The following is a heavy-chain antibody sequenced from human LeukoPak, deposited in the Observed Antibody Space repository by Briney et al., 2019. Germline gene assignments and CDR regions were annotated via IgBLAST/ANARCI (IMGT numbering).Heavy chain of an antibody. CDR2: IIPIFGTA. D-gene: IGHD3-10*01. V-gene: IGHV1-69*06. CDR1: GGTFSSYA. CDR3: ARVPLFGWAPYYYYYYMDV. J-gene: IGHJ6*03. Sequence: GASVKVSCKASGGTFSSYAISWVRQAPGQGLEWMGGIIPIFGTANYAQKFQGRVTITADKSTSTAYMELSSLRSEDTAVYYCARVPLFGWAPYYYYYYMDVWGKGTTVTVSS.